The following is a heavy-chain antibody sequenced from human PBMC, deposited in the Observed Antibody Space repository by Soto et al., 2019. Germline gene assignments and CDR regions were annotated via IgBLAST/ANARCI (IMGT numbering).Heavy chain of an antibody. J-gene: IGHJ4*02. CDR1: GVSVSSDDYY. V-gene: IGHV4-61*08. CDR2: NHIRGRT. Sequence: SETLSLTCSVSGVSVSSDDYYWNWIRQPPGKGLEWIGYNHIRGRTNYNPSRGSRVAISLDTSQNQFPPTLPSVPAADTAIYYCARLTDINSWPLDFWGQGTLVTVSS. D-gene: IGHD2-15*01. CDR3: ARLTDINSWPLDF.